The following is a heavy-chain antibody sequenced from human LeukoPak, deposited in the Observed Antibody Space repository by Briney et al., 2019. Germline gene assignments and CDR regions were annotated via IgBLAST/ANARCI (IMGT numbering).Heavy chain of an antibody. J-gene: IGHJ4*02. Sequence: GGSLRLSCAASGFSFSNYGMHWVRQAPGKGPEWVASIKQDGSEKFYVDSVKGQFTISKDNAKNSLYLQMNSLRAEDTAVYYCAREDHSKYEYWGQGTLVTVSS. V-gene: IGHV3-7*01. CDR1: GFSFSNYG. CDR3: AREDHSKYEY. D-gene: IGHD4-11*01. CDR2: IKQDGSEK.